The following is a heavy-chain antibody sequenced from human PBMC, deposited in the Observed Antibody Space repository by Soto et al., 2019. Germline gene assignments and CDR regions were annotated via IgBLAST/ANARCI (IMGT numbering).Heavy chain of an antibody. J-gene: IGHJ4*02. CDR3: ARHGVRYGSGSYTQFDY. V-gene: IGHV5-51*01. CDR1: GYSFTTYW. D-gene: IGHD3-10*01. Sequence: GESLKISCQGSGYSFTTYWIGWVRQMPGKGLEWMGIIYPGDSDTRYSPSFQGQVTISADKSISTAYLQWSSLKASDTAMYYCARHGVRYGSGSYTQFDYWGQGTLVTVSS. CDR2: IYPGDSDT.